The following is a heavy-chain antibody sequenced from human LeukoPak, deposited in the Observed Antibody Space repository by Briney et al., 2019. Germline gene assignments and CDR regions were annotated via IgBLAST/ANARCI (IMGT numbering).Heavy chain of an antibody. CDR2: IYTSGST. CDR3: ARAGYYEGWFDP. Sequence: SETLSLTCAVSGYSISSGSYYWSWIRQPAGKGLEWIGRIYTSGSTNYNPSLKSRVTISVDTSKNQFSLKLSSVTAADTAVYYCARAGYYEGWFDPWGQGTLVTVSS. D-gene: IGHD3-22*01. J-gene: IGHJ5*02. CDR1: GYSISSGSYY. V-gene: IGHV4-61*02.